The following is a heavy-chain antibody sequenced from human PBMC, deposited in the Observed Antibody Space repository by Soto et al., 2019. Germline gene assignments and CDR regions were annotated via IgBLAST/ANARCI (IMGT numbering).Heavy chain of an antibody. CDR3: ARELDVPSGSFDH. Sequence: VQLVESGGNWVQPGGSLRLSCAYSGFSFTSYEMNWVRQAPGKGLEWNSYIDGSGTVIYYAESVKGRFTISRDNAKNSLFLQMNSLRAEDTAIYYCARELDVPSGSFDHWGQGTLVTVSS. V-gene: IGHV3-48*03. CDR1: GFSFTSYE. CDR2: IDGSGTVI. D-gene: IGHD1-1*01. J-gene: IGHJ4*02.